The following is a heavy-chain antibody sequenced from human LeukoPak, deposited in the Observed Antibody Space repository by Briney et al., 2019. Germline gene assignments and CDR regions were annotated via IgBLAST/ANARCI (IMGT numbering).Heavy chain of an antibody. CDR2: ISSSSSYI. V-gene: IGHV3-21*01. Sequence: GGFLRLSCAASGFTFSSYSMNWVRQAPGKGLEWVSSISSSSSYIYYADSVKGRFTISRDNAKNSLYLQMNSLRAEDTAVYYCARDFDNDYDSSGYYSAHFQHWGQGTLVTVSS. CDR1: GFTFSSYS. J-gene: IGHJ1*01. CDR3: ARDFDNDYDSSGYYSAHFQH. D-gene: IGHD3-22*01.